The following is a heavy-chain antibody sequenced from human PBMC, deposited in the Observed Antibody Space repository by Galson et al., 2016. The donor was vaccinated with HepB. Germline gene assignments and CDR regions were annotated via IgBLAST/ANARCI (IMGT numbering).Heavy chain of an antibody. Sequence: SVKVSCKASGGTFSSYAIIWVRQAPRQGLEWVGGIIPMYGTVKYAQKFQGRVTITADKSTTTAYMEVNSLRSDDTAVFYCARGRPALFAFDYWGQGTLVTVSS. CDR2: IIPMYGTV. J-gene: IGHJ4*02. V-gene: IGHV1-69*06. CDR1: GGTFSSYA. CDR3: ARGRPALFAFDY. D-gene: IGHD3-3*01.